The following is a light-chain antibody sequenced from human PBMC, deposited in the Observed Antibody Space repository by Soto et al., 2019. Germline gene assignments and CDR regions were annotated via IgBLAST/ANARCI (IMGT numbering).Light chain of an antibody. CDR3: QSSDSRLSGSDV. J-gene: IGLJ1*01. Sequence: QSALTQPPSVSGAPGQRVTISCTGSSSNIGAGYDVNWYQQLPGTAPKLLIFGDSNRPSGVPDRFSGSKSGTSASLAITGLQAADEADYYCQSSDSRLSGSDVFGTGTQLTVL. V-gene: IGLV1-40*01. CDR2: GDS. CDR1: SSNIGAGYD.